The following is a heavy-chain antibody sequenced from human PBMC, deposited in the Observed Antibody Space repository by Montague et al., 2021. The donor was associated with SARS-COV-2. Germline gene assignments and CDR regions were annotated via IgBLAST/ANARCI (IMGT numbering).Heavy chain of an antibody. CDR2: IYYSGST. CDR3: AGDQGRWLQPGVYFDY. V-gene: IGHV4-59*01. CDR1: GGSISSYY. Sequence: SETLSLTCTVSGGSISSYYWSWIRQPPGKGLEWIGYIYYSGSTNYNPSLKSRVTISVDTSKNQFSLKLSSVTAADTAVYYCAGDQGRWLQPGVYFDYWGQGTLVTVSS. D-gene: IGHD5-24*01. J-gene: IGHJ4*02.